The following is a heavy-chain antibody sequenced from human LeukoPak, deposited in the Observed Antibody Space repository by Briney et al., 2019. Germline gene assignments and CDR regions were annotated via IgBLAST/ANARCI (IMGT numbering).Heavy chain of an antibody. D-gene: IGHD6-19*01. V-gene: IGHV3-21*01. CDR1: GFTFSSYS. CDR3: ASGQQWLHYFDY. CDR2: ISSSSSYI. Sequence: PGGSLRLPCAASGFTFSSYSMTWVRQAPGKGLEWVSSISSSSSYIYYADSVKGRFTISRDNAKNSLYLQMNSLRAEDTAVYYCASGQQWLHYFDYWGQGTLVTVSS. J-gene: IGHJ4*02.